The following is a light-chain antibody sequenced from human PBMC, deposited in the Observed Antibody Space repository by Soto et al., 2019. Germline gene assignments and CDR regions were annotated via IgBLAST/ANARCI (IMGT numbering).Light chain of an antibody. V-gene: IGKV3-11*01. CDR3: LQLNRYPLT. J-gene: IGKJ5*01. CDR1: QSVSSY. CDR2: DAS. Sequence: EIVLTQSPATLSLSPGERATLSCRASQSVSSYLAWYQQKPGKAPRLLIYDASNRATGIPARFSGSGYGTDFTLTISSLQPEDFATYYCLQLNRYPLTFGQGTRLEIK.